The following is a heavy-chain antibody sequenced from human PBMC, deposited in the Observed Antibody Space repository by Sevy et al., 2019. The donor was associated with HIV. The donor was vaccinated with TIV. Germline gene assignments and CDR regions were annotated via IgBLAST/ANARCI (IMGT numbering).Heavy chain of an antibody. CDR2: IYYSGST. CDR3: ARLAGRHDYGDYAFDY. V-gene: IGHV4-39*01. J-gene: IGHJ4*02. CDR1: GGSISSSSYY. Sequence: SETLSLTCTVSGGSISSSSYYWGWIRQPPGKGLEWTGSIYYSGSTYYNPSLKSRVTISVDTSKNQFSLKLSSVTAADTAVYYCARLAGRHDYGDYAFDYWGQGTLVTVSS. D-gene: IGHD4-17*01.